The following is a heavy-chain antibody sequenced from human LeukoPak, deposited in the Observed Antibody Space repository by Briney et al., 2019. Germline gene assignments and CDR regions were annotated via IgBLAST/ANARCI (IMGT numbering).Heavy chain of an antibody. V-gene: IGHV3-74*01. Sequence: GGSLRLSCAASGFTFSSYWMHWVRQAPGKGLVWISRINSDGTSTNYADSVKGRFTISRDNAKNTLYLQMNSLRAEDTAVYYCARGGEPTGFDYWGQGTLVTVSS. CDR1: GFTFSSYW. CDR3: ARGGEPTGFDY. D-gene: IGHD3-16*01. J-gene: IGHJ4*02. CDR2: INSDGTST.